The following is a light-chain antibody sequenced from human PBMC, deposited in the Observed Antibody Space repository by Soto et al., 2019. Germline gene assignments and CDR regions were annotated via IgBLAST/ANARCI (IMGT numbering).Light chain of an antibody. CDR1: SSDVGGYKY. CDR2: DVS. J-gene: IGLJ1*01. Sequence: QSALTQPASVSGSPGQSITTSCTGTSSDVGGYKYVSWYQQYPGKAPKLMIYDVSNRPSGVSNRFSGSKSGNTASLTISGLQAEDEADYYCSSYTSSSSYVFGTGTKVTVL. V-gene: IGLV2-14*03. CDR3: SSYTSSSSYV.